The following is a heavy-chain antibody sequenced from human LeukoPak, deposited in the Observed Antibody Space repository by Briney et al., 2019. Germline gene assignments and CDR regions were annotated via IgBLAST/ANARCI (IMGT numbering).Heavy chain of an antibody. J-gene: IGHJ5*02. CDR3: ARGSGTYYYDSGGYLNWFDP. CDR2: VYYTGST. V-gene: IGHV4-39*01. CDR1: GGSISSSGYY. Sequence: SETLSLTCTVSGGSISSSGYYWGWIRQPPGKGLEWIGTVYYTGSTYYNPSLKSRVTISEDKSWNQFSLKLNSVTAADTAVYYCARGSGTYYYDSGGYLNWFDPWGQGILVTVSS. D-gene: IGHD3-22*01.